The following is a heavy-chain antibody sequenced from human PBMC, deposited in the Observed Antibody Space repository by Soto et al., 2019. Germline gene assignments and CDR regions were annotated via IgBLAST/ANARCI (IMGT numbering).Heavy chain of an antibody. CDR3: ARGTNWYFDL. CDR1: GGSIGSGVYY. V-gene: IGHV4-31*03. CDR2: ISDSGST. J-gene: IGHJ2*01. Sequence: QVRLQESGPGLVKPSQTLSLTCSVSGGSIGSGVYYCSWFRQHPGKGLEWIGYISDSGSTDYNPSVDSRVTISLYMSENQFSLSRTSVSAADTAVYYCARGTNWYFDLWGRRTLVTVSS.